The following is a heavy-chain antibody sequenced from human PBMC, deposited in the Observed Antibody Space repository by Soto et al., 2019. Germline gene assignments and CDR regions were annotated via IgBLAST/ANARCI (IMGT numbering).Heavy chain of an antibody. Sequence: ASVKVSCKACGYTFSGYAIQWVRQAPGQRLEWMGWINAGNGNTKYSQNFQDRVAITRDTSASTVYMEMSSLRSEDTAMYFCARGIWSGHSIAYYFDCWGQGTLVTVSS. CDR1: GYTFSGYA. J-gene: IGHJ4*02. CDR3: ARGIWSGHSIAYYFDC. D-gene: IGHD3-3*01. CDR2: INAGNGNT. V-gene: IGHV1-3*01.